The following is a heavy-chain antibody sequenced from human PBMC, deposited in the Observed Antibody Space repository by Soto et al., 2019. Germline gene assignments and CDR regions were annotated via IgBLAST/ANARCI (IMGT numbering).Heavy chain of an antibody. CDR2: IYYSGST. V-gene: IGHV4-30-4*01. J-gene: IGHJ6*02. Sequence: SETLSLTCTVSGGSISSGDYYWSWIRQPPGKGLEWIGYIYYSGSTYYNPSLKSRVTISVDTSKNQFSLKLSSVTAADTAVYYCANTVTPTPTKYYYYYYGMDVWGQGTTVTVSS. CDR1: GGSISSGDYY. D-gene: IGHD4-4*01. CDR3: ANTVTPTPTKYYYYYYGMDV.